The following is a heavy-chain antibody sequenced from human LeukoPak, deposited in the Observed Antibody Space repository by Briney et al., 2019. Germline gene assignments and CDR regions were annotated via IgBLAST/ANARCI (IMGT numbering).Heavy chain of an antibody. J-gene: IGHJ6*03. Sequence: GSLRLSCAASGFTFSSYWMSWVRQAPGKGLEWVANIKQDGSEKYYVDSVKGRFTISRDNAKNSLSLQMNSLRAEDTAVYYCARDPYNGSYGDDYYYYMDVWGKGTTVTISS. CDR1: GFTFSSYW. CDR3: ARDPYNGSYGDDYYYYMDV. V-gene: IGHV3-7*01. CDR2: IKQDGSEK. D-gene: IGHD1-26*01.